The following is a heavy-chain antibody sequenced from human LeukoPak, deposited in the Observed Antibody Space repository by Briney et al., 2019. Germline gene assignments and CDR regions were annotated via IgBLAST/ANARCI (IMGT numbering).Heavy chain of an antibody. Sequence: PSETLSLTCTVSGGSISSSSYYWGWIRQPPGKGLEWIGSIYYSGSTYYNPSLKSRVTISVDTSKNQFSLKLSSVTAADTAVYYCARDRAYYYSSSWYGLDYWGQGTLVTVSS. CDR3: ARDRAYYYSSSWYGLDY. D-gene: IGHD6-13*01. CDR2: IYYSGST. CDR1: GGSISSSSYY. V-gene: IGHV4-39*07. J-gene: IGHJ4*02.